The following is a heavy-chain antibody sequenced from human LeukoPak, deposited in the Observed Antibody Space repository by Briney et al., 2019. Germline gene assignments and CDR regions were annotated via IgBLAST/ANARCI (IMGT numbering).Heavy chain of an antibody. Sequence: GASVKVSCKASGYTFTNYDINWVRQATGQGLEWMGWINPNSGGTNYAQKFQGRVTMTRDTSISTAYMELSRLRSDDTAVYYCARGGNYLFDYWGQGTLVTVSS. V-gene: IGHV1-2*02. CDR2: INPNSGGT. J-gene: IGHJ4*02. CDR1: GYTFTNYD. D-gene: IGHD1-7*01. CDR3: ARGGNYLFDY.